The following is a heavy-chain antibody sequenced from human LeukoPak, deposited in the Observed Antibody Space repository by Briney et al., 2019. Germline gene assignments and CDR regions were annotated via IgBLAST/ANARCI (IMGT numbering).Heavy chain of an antibody. CDR1: GGSISGGGYY. Sequence: SETLSLTCTVSGGSISGGGYYWAWIRQPPGKGLEWIGSIYYSGSTYYNPSLKSRVTISVDTSKNQFSLKLSSVTAADTAVYYCARQTYSSSWYWDYWGQGTLVTVSS. J-gene: IGHJ4*02. CDR3: ARQTYSSSWYWDY. D-gene: IGHD6-13*01. V-gene: IGHV4-39*01. CDR2: IYYSGST.